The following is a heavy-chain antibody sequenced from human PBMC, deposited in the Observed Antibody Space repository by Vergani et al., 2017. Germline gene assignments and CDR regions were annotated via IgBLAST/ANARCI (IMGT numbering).Heavy chain of an antibody. V-gene: IGHV1-2*02. D-gene: IGHD3-3*01. J-gene: IGHJ4*02. CDR2: INPSGGGT. Sequence: QVQLVQSGTEVKKPGASVKVSCKASGYSFSDYSIHWVRQTTGQGLEWMGWINPSGGGTNYARKFQGRVTMTRDTSINTAYMDLSGLRSDDSAVYFCARYMRTSILAFDFWGQGTLVTVSS. CDR1: GYSFSDYS. CDR3: ARYMRTSILAFDF.